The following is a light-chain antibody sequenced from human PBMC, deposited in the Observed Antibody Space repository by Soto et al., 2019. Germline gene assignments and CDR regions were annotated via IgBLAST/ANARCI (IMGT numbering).Light chain of an antibody. CDR2: DAS. J-gene: IGKJ1*01. CDR3: QQYNTFWT. V-gene: IGKV1-5*01. Sequence: DIQMTQSPSTLSASVGDRVTITCRASQSVSTWLAWYQQRPGKPPKLLIYDASSLQSGVPSKFSGGGSGTEFTLTISSLQPDDFATYYCQQYNTFWTFGPGTKVDIK. CDR1: QSVSTW.